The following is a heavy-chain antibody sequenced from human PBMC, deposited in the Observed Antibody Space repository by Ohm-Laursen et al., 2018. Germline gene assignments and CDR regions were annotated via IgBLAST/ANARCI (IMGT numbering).Heavy chain of an antibody. CDR2: IKLDGSEK. CDR3: AREPPDWNYAYFDA. J-gene: IGHJ4*02. Sequence: SLRLSCAASGFTFSDYYMSWIRQAPGKGLEWVANIKLDGSEKYYVDSVKGRFTISRDNAKNSLYLQMNSLRAEDTAVYYCAREPPDWNYAYFDAWGQGTLLTVSS. D-gene: IGHD1-7*01. CDR1: GFTFSDYY. V-gene: IGHV3-7*01.